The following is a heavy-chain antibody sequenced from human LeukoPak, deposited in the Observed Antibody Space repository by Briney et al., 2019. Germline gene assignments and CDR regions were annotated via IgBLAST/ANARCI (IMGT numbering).Heavy chain of an antibody. V-gene: IGHV4-59*01. CDR2: IYYTGST. CDR1: GGSICNYY. Sequence: SETLSLTCTVSGGSICNYYWSWIRQPPGKGLEWIGYIYYTGSTNYNPSLKSRVTISADTSKNQFSLKLSSVTAADTAVYYCARFTTYYYDGSTYSSPYYFDYWGQGTLVTVSS. J-gene: IGHJ4*02. CDR3: ARFTTYYYDGSTYSSPYYFDY. D-gene: IGHD3-22*01.